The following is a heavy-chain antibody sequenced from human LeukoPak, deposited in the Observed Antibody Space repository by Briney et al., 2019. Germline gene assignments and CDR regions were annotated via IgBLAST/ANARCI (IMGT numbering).Heavy chain of an antibody. V-gene: IGHV4-59*12. Sequence: KASETLSLTCTVSGGSISSYYWSWIRQPPGKGLEWIGYIYYSGSTNYNPSLKSRVTISVDTSKNQFSLKLSSVTAADTAVYYCARVGGLPPHYYYYYYMDVWGKGTTVTVSS. D-gene: IGHD2-15*01. CDR1: GGSISSYY. CDR2: IYYSGST. J-gene: IGHJ6*03. CDR3: ARVGGLPPHYYYYYYMDV.